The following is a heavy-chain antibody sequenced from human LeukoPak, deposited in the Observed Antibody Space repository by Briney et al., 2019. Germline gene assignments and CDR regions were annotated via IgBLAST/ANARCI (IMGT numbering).Heavy chain of an antibody. Sequence: ASVKVSCKASGGTFSSYAISWVRQAPGQGLEWMGGIIPIFGTANYAQKFRGRVTITADESTSTAYMELSSLRSEDTAVYYCARGTSDSSGYYDPFDYWGQGTLVTVSS. CDR2: IIPIFGTA. CDR1: GGTFSSYA. CDR3: ARGTSDSSGYYDPFDY. V-gene: IGHV1-69*13. D-gene: IGHD3-22*01. J-gene: IGHJ4*02.